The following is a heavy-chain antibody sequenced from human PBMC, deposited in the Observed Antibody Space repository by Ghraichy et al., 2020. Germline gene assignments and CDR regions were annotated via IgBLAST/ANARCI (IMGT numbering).Heavy chain of an antibody. V-gene: IGHV4-4*07. CDR1: GGSISSYY. D-gene: IGHD3-3*01. J-gene: IGHJ2*01. CDR2: IYTSGST. Sequence: ESLNISCTVSGGSISSYYWSWIRQPAGKGLEWIGRIYTSGSTNYNPSLKSRVTMSVDTSKNQFSLKLSSVTAADTAVYYCARDVPVPFWSGYYESLLGYFDLWGRGTLVTVSS. CDR3: ARDVPVPFWSGYYESLLGYFDL.